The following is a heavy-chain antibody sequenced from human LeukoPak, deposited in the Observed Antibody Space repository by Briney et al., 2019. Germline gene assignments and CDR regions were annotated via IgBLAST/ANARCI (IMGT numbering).Heavy chain of an antibody. V-gene: IGHV4-34*01. Sequence: GSLRLSCAASGFTFSSYSMNWVRQAPGKGLEWIGEINHSGSTNYNPSLKSRVTISVDTSKNQFSLKLSSVTAADTAVYYCARAGRRRHLRAFDIWGQGTMVTVSS. D-gene: IGHD1-1*01. CDR3: ARAGRRRHLRAFDI. CDR1: GFTFSSYS. CDR2: INHSGST. J-gene: IGHJ3*02.